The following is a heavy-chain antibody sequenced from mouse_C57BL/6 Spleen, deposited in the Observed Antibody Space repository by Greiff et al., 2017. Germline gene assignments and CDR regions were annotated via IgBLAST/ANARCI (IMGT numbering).Heavy chain of an antibody. Sequence: EVQLQQSGPELVKPGASVKISCKASGYTFTDYYMNWVKQSHGKSLEWIGDINPNNGGTSYNQKFKGKATLTVDKSSSTAYMELRSLTSEDSAVYYCAREGWLRRYFDYWGQGTTLTVSS. CDR2: INPNNGGT. CDR3: AREGWLRRYFDY. V-gene: IGHV1-26*01. D-gene: IGHD2-2*01. J-gene: IGHJ2*01. CDR1: GYTFTDYY.